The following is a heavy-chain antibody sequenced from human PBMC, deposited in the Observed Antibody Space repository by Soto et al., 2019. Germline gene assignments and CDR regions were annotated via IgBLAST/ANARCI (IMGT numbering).Heavy chain of an antibody. D-gene: IGHD3-22*01. Sequence: ASVKVSCKASGYTFTSYAMHWVRHAPGQRLEWMGWINAGNGNTKYSQKFQGRVTITRDTSASTAYMELSSLRSEDTAVYYCARDMWYYYDSSGYFQDAFDIWGQGTMVTVSS. J-gene: IGHJ3*02. CDR2: INAGNGNT. CDR1: GYTFTSYA. V-gene: IGHV1-3*01. CDR3: ARDMWYYYDSSGYFQDAFDI.